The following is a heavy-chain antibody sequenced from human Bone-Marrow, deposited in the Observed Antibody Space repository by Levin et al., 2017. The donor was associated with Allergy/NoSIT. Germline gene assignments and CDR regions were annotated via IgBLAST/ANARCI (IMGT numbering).Heavy chain of an antibody. CDR2: IYFTGTT. V-gene: IGHV4-59*08. D-gene: IGHD3-16*01. CDR3: ARLRWGVRQGEVIRAFDI. CDR1: GGSLGSFY. J-gene: IGHJ3*02. Sequence: TTGGSLRLSCTVTGGSLGSFYWSWIRLPPGKGLEWVGYIYFTGTTNYNPSLKSRVTMSIDPSTNQFSLKLLSVTAADTAVYYCARLRWGVRQGEVIRAFDIWGQGTLVTVSS.